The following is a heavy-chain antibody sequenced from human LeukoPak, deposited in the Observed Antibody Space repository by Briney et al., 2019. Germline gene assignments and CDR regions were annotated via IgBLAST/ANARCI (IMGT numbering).Heavy chain of an antibody. Sequence: ASVKVSCKSSDDTFASYGISWVRQAPGQGLEWMGWISPFNEKTNYAQKFQGRVTMTTDTSTSTAYMELRSLKYDDTAVYYCAWGGEIVVEPDGDGYHYYMDVWGTGTTVTVSS. V-gene: IGHV1-18*01. D-gene: IGHD2-2*01. CDR1: DDTFASYG. J-gene: IGHJ6*03. CDR3: AWGGEIVVEPDGDGYHYYMDV. CDR2: ISPFNEKT.